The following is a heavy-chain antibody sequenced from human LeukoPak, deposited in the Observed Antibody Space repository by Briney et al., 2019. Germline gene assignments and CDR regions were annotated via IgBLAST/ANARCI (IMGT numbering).Heavy chain of an antibody. D-gene: IGHD2-2*01. CDR2: IYYSGST. V-gene: IGHV4-39*07. CDR1: EGSISSNNYY. CDR3: ARGLGSDCSSTSCHFDY. J-gene: IGHJ4*02. Sequence: SETLSLTCTVSEGSISSNNYYWGWIRQPPEKGLEWIGSIYYSGSTYYNPSLKSRVTMSVDTSKNQFSLKLSSVTAADTAVYYCARGLGSDCSSTSCHFDYWGQGTLVTVSS.